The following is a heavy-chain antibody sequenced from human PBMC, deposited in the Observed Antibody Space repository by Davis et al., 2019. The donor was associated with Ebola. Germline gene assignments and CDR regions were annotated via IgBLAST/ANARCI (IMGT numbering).Heavy chain of an antibody. D-gene: IGHD6-13*01. CDR2: IYHSGST. V-gene: IGHV4-30-2*03. CDR1: GGSISSGGYS. J-gene: IGHJ4*02. Sequence: MPSETLSLTCAVSGGSISSGGYSWSWIRQPPGKGLEWIGYIYHSGSTYYNPSLKSRVTISVDTSKNQFSLKLSSVTAADTAVYYCATREMIAAAGTPFDYWGQGTLVTVSS. CDR3: ATREMIAAAGTPFDY.